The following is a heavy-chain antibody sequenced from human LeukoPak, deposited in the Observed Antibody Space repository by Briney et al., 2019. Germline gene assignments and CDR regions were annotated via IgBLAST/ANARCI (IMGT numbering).Heavy chain of an antibody. CDR1: GGSISSSYW. CDR2: IHSGGTT. Sequence: SGTLSLTCDVSGGSISSSYWWSWVRQPPGKGLEWIGRIHSGGTTNYNPSLMSRVTLSIDKSKKYISLILTSVTAADTALYYCARDNGSGYTKGYEHYYYYLDVWGKGTTVTVSS. CDR3: ARDNGSGYTKGYEHYYYYLDV. J-gene: IGHJ6*03. D-gene: IGHD3-3*01. V-gene: IGHV4-4*02.